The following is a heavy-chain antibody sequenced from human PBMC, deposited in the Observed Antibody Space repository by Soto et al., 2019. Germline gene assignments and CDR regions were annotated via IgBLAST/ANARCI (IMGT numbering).Heavy chain of an antibody. Sequence: QVQLQESGPGLVKPSETLSLTCTVSGGSISSYYWSWIRQPPGKGLEWIGYIYYSGSTNYNPSRKSRVTISVDTSKNQFSLKLSSVTAADTAVYYCARGQRSDYYYYYYMDVWGKGTTVTVSS. CDR2: IYYSGST. J-gene: IGHJ6*03. CDR1: GGSISSYY. V-gene: IGHV4-59*01. CDR3: ARGQRSDYYYYYYMDV. D-gene: IGHD1-1*01.